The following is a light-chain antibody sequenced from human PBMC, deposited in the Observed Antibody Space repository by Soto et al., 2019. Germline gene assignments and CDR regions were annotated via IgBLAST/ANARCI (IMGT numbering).Light chain of an antibody. CDR2: GAS. Sequence: EIVMTQSPATLSVSPGERATLSCRASQSVSSNLAWYQQKSGQAPRLLIYGASTRATGIPARFSGSGSGTEFTPAISSLQSEDFAVYYCQQYNNWPPLTFGGGTKVEIK. CDR1: QSVSSN. J-gene: IGKJ4*01. V-gene: IGKV3D-15*01. CDR3: QQYNNWPPLT.